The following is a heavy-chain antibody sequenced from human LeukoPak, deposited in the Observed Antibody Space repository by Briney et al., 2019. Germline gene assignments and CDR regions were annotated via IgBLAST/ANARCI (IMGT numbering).Heavy chain of an antibody. V-gene: IGHV3-21*01. Sequence: PGGSLRLSCAASGFSFSNYSMNWVRQAPGKGLECGSCISSSSSSLYYADSVKGRFTISRDNAKNSLYLKMSSLMAEDTALCSFAGPDSGRYRGKKRFDTWGQGTLVTVSS. J-gene: IGHJ5*02. CDR3: AGPDSGRYRGKKRFDT. CDR2: ISSSSSSL. D-gene: IGHD1-26*01. CDR1: GFSFSNYS.